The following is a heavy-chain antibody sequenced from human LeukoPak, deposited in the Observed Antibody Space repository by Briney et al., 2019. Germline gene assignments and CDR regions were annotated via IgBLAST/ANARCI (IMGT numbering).Heavy chain of an antibody. CDR3: ARVDDGALRAFDI. CDR1: GGSISSSNW. J-gene: IGHJ3*02. Sequence: SGTLSLTCAVSGGSISSSNWWSWVRQPPGKGLEWIGEIYHSGSTNYNPSLKSRVTISVDKSKNQFSLSLRSLTAADTAVYYCARVDDGALRAFDIWGQGTMVTVSS. D-gene: IGHD4-17*01. V-gene: IGHV4-4*02. CDR2: IYHSGST.